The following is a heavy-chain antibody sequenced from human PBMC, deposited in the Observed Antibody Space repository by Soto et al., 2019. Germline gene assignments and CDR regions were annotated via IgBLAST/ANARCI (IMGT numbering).Heavy chain of an antibody. Sequence: QVQLVQSVAEVKKPGTSVKVSCKASGYTFTSNGISWVRQAPGQGLEWMGWISTYNGNTNYAQKLQGRVTMTRDTSTSIAYTELRDMRSDDTAVYYCARDGYGDYGYWGQGSLVTVSS. CDR1: GYTFTSNG. CDR2: ISTYNGNT. J-gene: IGHJ1*01. V-gene: IGHV1-18*01. CDR3: ARDGYGDYGY. D-gene: IGHD4-17*01.